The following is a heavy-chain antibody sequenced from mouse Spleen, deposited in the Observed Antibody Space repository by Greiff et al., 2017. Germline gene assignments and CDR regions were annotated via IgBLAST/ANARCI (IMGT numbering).Heavy chain of an antibody. D-gene: IGHD2-1*01. CDR3: ARGVTRNYYAMDY. Sequence: QVQLQQSGPQLVRPGASVKISCKASGYSFTSYWMHWVKQRPGQGLEWIGMIDPSDSETRLNQKFKDKATLTVDKSSSTAYMQLSSPTSEDSAVYYCARGVTRNYYAMDYWGQGTSVTVSS. CDR1: GYSFTSYW. CDR2: IDPSDSET. V-gene: IGHV1S127*01. J-gene: IGHJ4*01.